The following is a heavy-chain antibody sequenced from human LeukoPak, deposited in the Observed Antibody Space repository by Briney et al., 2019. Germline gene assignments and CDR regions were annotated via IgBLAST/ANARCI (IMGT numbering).Heavy chain of an antibody. D-gene: IGHD6-19*01. V-gene: IGHV1-18*01. J-gene: IGHJ6*02. CDR1: GYTFTSYG. CDR2: ISAYNGNT. Sequence: GASVKVSCKASGYTFTSYGISWVRQAPGQGLEWMGWISAYNGNTNYAQKLQGRVTMTTDTSTSTAYMELRSLRSDDTAVYYCARMWLVARLFAGYYGMDVWGQGTTVTVSS. CDR3: ARMWLVARLFAGYYGMDV.